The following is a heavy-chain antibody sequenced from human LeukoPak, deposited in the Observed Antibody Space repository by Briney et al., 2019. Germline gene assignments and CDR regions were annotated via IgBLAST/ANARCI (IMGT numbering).Heavy chain of an antibody. CDR3: ARDRGINWFDP. V-gene: IGHV3-21*04. CDR1: GFTFSTSS. Sequence: KSGGSLRLSCAASGFTFSTSSMNWVRQAPGEGLEWVSGISISGSSTYYAGSVKGRFTISRDNSKDTLYLQMNSLRAEDTAVYYCARDRGINWFDPWGQGTLVTVSS. CDR2: ISISGSST. J-gene: IGHJ5*02. D-gene: IGHD3-10*01.